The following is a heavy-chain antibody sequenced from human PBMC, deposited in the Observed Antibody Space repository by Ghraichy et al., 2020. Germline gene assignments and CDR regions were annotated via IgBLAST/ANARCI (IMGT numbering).Heavy chain of an antibody. CDR1: GFTFSSYA. CDR3: AKDSSGGVPTRWFDP. CDR2: ISGSGGST. D-gene: IGHD3-10*01. Sequence: LSLTCAASGFTFSSYAMSWVRQAPGKGLEWVSAISGSGGSTYYADSVKGRFTISRDNSKNTLYLQMNSLRAEDTAVYYCAKDSSGGVPTRWFDPWGQGTLVTVSS. V-gene: IGHV3-23*01. J-gene: IGHJ5*02.